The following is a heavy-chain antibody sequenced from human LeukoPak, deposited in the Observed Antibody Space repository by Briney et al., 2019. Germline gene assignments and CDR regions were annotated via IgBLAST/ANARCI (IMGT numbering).Heavy chain of an antibody. CDR1: GFTFSSNA. CDR3: AKDREVLRN. V-gene: IGHV3-23*01. Sequence: PGGSLRLSCAASGFTFSSNAMSWVRQAPGKGLEWVSAISGSGGSTYYADSVKGRFTISRDNSKNSLFLQMNSLRAEDTAVYYCAKDREVLRNWGQGTLVTVSS. D-gene: IGHD4/OR15-4a*01. CDR2: ISGSGGST. J-gene: IGHJ4*02.